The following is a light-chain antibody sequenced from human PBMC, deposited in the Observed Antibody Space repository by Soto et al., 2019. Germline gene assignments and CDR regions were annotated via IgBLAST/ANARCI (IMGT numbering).Light chain of an antibody. J-gene: IGLJ2*01. CDR3: SSYAGSNKYVV. CDR2: EVS. V-gene: IGLV2-8*01. Sequence: QSALTQPPSASGSPGQSVTISCTGTSSDVGGYNYVSGYQQHPGKAPKLMIYEVSKRPSGVPDRFSGSKSGNTASLTVSGLQAEDEADYYCSSYAGSNKYVVFGGGTKLTVL. CDR1: SSDVGGYNY.